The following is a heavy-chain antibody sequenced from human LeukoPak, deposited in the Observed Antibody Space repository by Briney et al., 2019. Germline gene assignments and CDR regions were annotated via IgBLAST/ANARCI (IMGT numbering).Heavy chain of an antibody. CDR2: ISGSGKTI. J-gene: IGHJ4*02. D-gene: IGHD5-18*01. CDR1: GFTFSSYS. V-gene: IGHV3-48*01. Sequence: GGSLRLSCAGSGFTFSSYSMSWVRHAPGKGLEWVSYISGSGKTIYYADSVKGRFTISRDNTKNSLYLQMNSLGAEDTAVYYCTRDWDVDTAMVTVDYWGQGTLVTVSS. CDR3: TRDWDVDTAMVTVDY.